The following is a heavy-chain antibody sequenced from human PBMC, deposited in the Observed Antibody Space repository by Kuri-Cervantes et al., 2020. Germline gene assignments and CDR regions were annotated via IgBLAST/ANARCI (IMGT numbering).Heavy chain of an antibody. D-gene: IGHD6-19*01. Sequence: GESLKISCAASGFTFSTYWMAWVRQAPGEGLEWVANIKYDSGETQYLDSVKGRFTISRDSSKNTLYLQMDSLRAEDTAVYYCARGWLGGQGTLVTVSS. J-gene: IGHJ4*02. CDR1: GFTFSTYW. CDR2: IKYDSGET. CDR3: ARGWL. V-gene: IGHV3-7*01.